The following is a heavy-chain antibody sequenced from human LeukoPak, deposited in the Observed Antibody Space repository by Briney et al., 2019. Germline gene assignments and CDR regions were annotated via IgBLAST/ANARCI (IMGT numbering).Heavy chain of an antibody. CDR2: IYYNAST. CDR1: GGSISSYY. CDR3: ARDVGGREGLDY. D-gene: IGHD2-15*01. Sequence: SETLSLTCTVSGGSISSYYRSWVRQPPGKGLEWVGYIYYNASTNYNPSLTSRVTISVDTCNNQFSLKLSSVPAADTAVYYCARDVGGREGLDYWGQGNLVTVSS. J-gene: IGHJ4*02. V-gene: IGHV4-59*01.